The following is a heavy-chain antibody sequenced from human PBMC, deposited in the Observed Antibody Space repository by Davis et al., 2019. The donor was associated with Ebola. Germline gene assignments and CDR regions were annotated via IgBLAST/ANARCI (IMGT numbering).Heavy chain of an antibody. CDR2: INPNSGGT. CDR3: ARGSTFWSAIEAYYYYYYMDV. D-gene: IGHD3-3*01. Sequence: ASVKVSCKASGYTFTGYYMHWVRQAPGQGLEWMGWINPNSGGTNYAQKFQGRVTMTRDTSISTAYMELSRLRSDDTAVYYCARGSTFWSAIEAYYYYYYMDVWGKGTTVTVSS. V-gene: IGHV1-2*02. J-gene: IGHJ6*03. CDR1: GYTFTGYY.